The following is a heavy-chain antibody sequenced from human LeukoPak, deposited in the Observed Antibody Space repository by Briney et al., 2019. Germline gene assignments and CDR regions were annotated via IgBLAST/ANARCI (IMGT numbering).Heavy chain of an antibody. D-gene: IGHD5/OR15-5a*01. CDR1: GGSFIGYC. Sequence: SETLSLTCTVYGGSFIGYCWSWIRQPPGKGLQWIGEIDHNGNTNYIPSLKSRLTISVDTSKSQFSLRLTAVAAADTAVYYCARDYGDVYDWGQGTLVTVSS. V-gene: IGHV4-34*01. CDR3: ARDYGDVYD. J-gene: IGHJ4*02. CDR2: IDHNGNT.